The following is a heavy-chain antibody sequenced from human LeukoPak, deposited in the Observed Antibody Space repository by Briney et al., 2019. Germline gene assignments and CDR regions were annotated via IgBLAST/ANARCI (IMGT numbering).Heavy chain of an antibody. D-gene: IGHD2-2*01. V-gene: IGHV3-33*01. J-gene: IGHJ5*02. Sequence: GGSLRLSCAASGFTFSSYGMHWVRQAPGKGLEWVAVIWYDGSNKYYADSVKGRFTISRDNSKNTLYLQMNSLRAEDTAVYYCARDLVTCSSTSCYGGFDPWGQGTLVTVFS. CDR2: IWYDGSNK. CDR1: GFTFSSYG. CDR3: ARDLVTCSSTSCYGGFDP.